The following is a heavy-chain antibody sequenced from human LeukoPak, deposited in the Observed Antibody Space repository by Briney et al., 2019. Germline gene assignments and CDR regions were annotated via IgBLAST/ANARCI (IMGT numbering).Heavy chain of an antibody. D-gene: IGHD1-14*01. V-gene: IGHV4-59*12. Sequence: SETLSLTCTVSGGSISSYYWSWIRQPPGKGLEWIGYIYYSGSTNYNPSLKSRVTISVDTSKNQFSLKLSSVTAADTAVYYCARDNRNWGGLDYWGQGTLVTVSS. CDR1: GGSISSYY. CDR3: ARDNRNWGGLDY. J-gene: IGHJ4*02. CDR2: IYYSGST.